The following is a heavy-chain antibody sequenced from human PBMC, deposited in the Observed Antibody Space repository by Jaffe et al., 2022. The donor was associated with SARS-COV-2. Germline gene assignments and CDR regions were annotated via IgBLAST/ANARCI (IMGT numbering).Heavy chain of an antibody. CDR2: ISSSSSVI. CDR3: ASDSLYYDNLTGYYWSYGMDV. Sequence: EVQLVESGGGLVQPGGSLRLSCAASGFTFFNYNMNWVRQTPGKGLEWISYISSSSSVIYYADSVKGRFTISRDNAKNSLYLQMNTLRDEDTAVYYCASDSLYYDNLTGYYWSYGMDVWGQGTTVTVSS. V-gene: IGHV3-48*02. J-gene: IGHJ6*02. D-gene: IGHD3-9*01. CDR1: GFTFFNYN.